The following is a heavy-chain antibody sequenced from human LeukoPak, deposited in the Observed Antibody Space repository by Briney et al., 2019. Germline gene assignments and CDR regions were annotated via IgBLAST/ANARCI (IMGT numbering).Heavy chain of an antibody. J-gene: IGHJ4*02. CDR2: IYYSGST. Sequence: SETLSLTRTVSGGSISSYYWSWIRQPPGKGLEWIGYIYYSGSTNYNPSLKSRVTISVDTSKNQFSLKLSSVTAADTAVYYCARVPGDGYNYPYYFDYWGQGTLVTVSS. V-gene: IGHV4-59*01. CDR1: GGSISSYY. D-gene: IGHD5-24*01. CDR3: ARVPGDGYNYPYYFDY.